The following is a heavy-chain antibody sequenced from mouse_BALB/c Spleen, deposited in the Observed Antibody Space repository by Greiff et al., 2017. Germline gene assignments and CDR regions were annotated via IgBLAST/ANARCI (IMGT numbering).Heavy chain of an antibody. J-gene: IGHJ3*01. CDR3: ARRGDRAFAY. V-gene: IGHV5-9-3*01. Sequence: EVKVVESGGGLVKPGGSLKLSCAASGFTFSSYAMSWVRQTPEKRLEWVATISSGGSYTYYPDSVKGRFTISRDNAKNTLYLQMSSLRSEDTAMYYCARRGDRAFAYWGQGTLVTVSA. CDR2: ISSGGSYT. CDR1: GFTFSSYA. D-gene: IGHD2-13*01.